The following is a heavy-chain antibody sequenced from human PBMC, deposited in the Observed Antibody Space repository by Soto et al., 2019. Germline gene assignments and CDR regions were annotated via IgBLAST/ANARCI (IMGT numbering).Heavy chain of an antibody. CDR1: GGTSSSFT. D-gene: IGHD6-19*01. CDR2: IIPILGIA. V-gene: IGHV1-69*02. J-gene: IGHJ4*02. Sequence: QVQLVQSGAEVKKPGSSVKVSCKASGGTSSSFTISWVRQAPGQGLEWMGRIIPILGIANYAQKFQGRVTITADTSTSTSYMEMSSLRSDDTAVYYCARGDSSGLDSWGQGALLTVSS. CDR3: ARGDSSGLDS.